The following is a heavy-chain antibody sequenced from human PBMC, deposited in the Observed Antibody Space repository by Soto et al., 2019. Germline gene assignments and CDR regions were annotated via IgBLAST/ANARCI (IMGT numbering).Heavy chain of an antibody. Sequence: PGGSLRLSCAASGFTFDDYGMSWVRQAPGKGLEWVSCINWNGGSTSYVDSVKGRFTISRDNAKNSLFLQMNSLRAEDTAFYYFARGLSYDTSGARHPFAFWGQETLVTVSS. CDR3: ARGLSYDTSGARHPFAF. CDR2: INWNGGST. V-gene: IGHV3-20*04. D-gene: IGHD3-22*01. CDR1: GFTFDDYG. J-gene: IGHJ4*02.